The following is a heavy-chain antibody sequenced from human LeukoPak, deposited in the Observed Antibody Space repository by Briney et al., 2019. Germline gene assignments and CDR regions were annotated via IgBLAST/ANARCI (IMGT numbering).Heavy chain of an antibody. Sequence: SETLSLTCTVSGGSISSSSFYWGWIRQPPGKGLEWIGEINHSGSTNYNPSLKSRVTISVDTSKNQFSLKLSSVTAADTAVYYCARARWLGPDYWGQGTLVTVSS. CDR2: INHSGST. CDR1: GGSISSSSFY. J-gene: IGHJ4*02. CDR3: ARARWLGPDY. D-gene: IGHD5-24*01. V-gene: IGHV4-39*07.